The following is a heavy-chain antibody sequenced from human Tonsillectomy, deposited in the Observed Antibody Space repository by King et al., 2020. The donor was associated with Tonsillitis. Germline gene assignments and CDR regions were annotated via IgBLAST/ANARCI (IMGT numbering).Heavy chain of an antibody. V-gene: IGHV3-49*04. CDR2: IRGKAYAGTT. D-gene: IGHD3-16*02. Sequence: EVQLVESGGGLVQPGRSLRLSCTASGFTFGDYVMSWVRQVPGKGLEWVGLIRGKAYAGTTEYAASVKGRFTISRDDSKSIAYLQMSGLKTEDTAVYYCCRDFAHGYPFGYWGQGTLVTVSS. CDR3: CRDFAHGYPFGY. J-gene: IGHJ4*02. CDR1: GFTFGDYV.